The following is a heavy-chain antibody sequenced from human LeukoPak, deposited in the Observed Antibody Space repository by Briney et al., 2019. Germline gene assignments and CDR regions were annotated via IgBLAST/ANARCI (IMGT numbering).Heavy chain of an antibody. V-gene: IGHV1-8*01. CDR1: GYTFTSYD. Sequence: ASVKVSCKASGYTFTSYDINWVRQATGQGLEWMGWMNPNSGNTGYAQKFQGRVTMTRNTSISTAYMELSSLRSEDTAVYYCARDPLFDYGDHGPSDYWGQGTLVTVSS. CDR3: ARDPLFDYGDHGPSDY. D-gene: IGHD4-17*01. J-gene: IGHJ4*02. CDR2: MNPNSGNT.